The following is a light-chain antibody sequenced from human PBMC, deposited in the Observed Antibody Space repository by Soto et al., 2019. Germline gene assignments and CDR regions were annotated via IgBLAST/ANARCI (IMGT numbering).Light chain of an antibody. CDR2: SST. V-gene: IGLV1-44*01. Sequence: QSALTQPHSASGTPGQRVTISCSGSSSNIGTNSVHWFQQLPGTTPKVLIYSSTQRPSGVPERFSGSKSGTSASLAISELQSEDEADSYCAAWDDSLNGHVFGTGTKVTVL. CDR1: SSNIGTNS. CDR3: AAWDDSLNGHV. J-gene: IGLJ1*01.